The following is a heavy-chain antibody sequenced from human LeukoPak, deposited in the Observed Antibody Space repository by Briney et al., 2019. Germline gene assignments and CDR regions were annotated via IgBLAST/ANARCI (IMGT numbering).Heavy chain of an antibody. CDR2: VNLQGST. CDR3: AREGGPYRPLDY. V-gene: IGHV4-4*02. J-gene: IGHJ4*02. Sequence: SSGTLSLTCGVSGGSITNTNYWTWVRQPPGKGLEWIGEVNLQGSTNYNPSLIGRVAISVDTSENHISLQLTSVTAADTAVYYCAREGGPYRPLDYSGQGTLVTVSS. CDR1: GGSITNTNY.